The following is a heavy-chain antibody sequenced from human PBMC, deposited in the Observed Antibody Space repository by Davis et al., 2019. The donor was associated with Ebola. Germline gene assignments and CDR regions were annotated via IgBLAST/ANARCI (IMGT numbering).Heavy chain of an antibody. J-gene: IGHJ4*02. CDR3: TRPYWSGGDDGGDY. Sequence: GESLKISCKGSGYNFANYWIGWVRQTPGEGLEWMGIIYPADSDTRYSPSFQGQVTISADKSTNTAYLHWSSLQVSDSAMYYCTRPYWSGGDDGGDYWGRGTLITVSS. CDR2: IYPADSDT. V-gene: IGHV5-51*01. D-gene: IGHD3-3*01. CDR1: GYNFANYW.